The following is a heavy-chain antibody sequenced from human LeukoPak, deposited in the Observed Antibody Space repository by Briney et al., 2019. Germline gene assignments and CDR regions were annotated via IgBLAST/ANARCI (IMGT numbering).Heavy chain of an antibody. CDR1: GFTFSSYW. D-gene: IGHD4-17*01. Sequence: GGSLRLSCAASGFTFSSYWMHWVRQAPGKGLVWVSRINTDGSSTSYADSVKGRFTISRDNAKNTLYLQMNSLRAEDTAVYYCARGGLDYGDIEPTSIGYWGQGTLVTVSS. CDR3: ARGGLDYGDIEPTSIGY. J-gene: IGHJ4*02. V-gene: IGHV3-74*01. CDR2: INTDGSST.